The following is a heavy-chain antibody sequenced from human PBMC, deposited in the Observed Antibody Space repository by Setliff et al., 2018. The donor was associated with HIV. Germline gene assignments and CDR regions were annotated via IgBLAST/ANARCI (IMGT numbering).Heavy chain of an antibody. CDR2: IYTSGNA. CDR1: GGSISGDGSY. CDR3: AADTGFYFDSTGYSTAFDI. V-gene: IGHV4-61*09. Sequence: PSETLSLTCTVSGGSISGDGSYWSWIRQPAGKGLEWIGHIYTSGNADYNPSLKSRLYISVDTSKTHFSLKLSAVTAADTAVYFCAADTGFYFDSTGYSTAFDIWGPGTMVTVSS. J-gene: IGHJ3*02. D-gene: IGHD3-22*01.